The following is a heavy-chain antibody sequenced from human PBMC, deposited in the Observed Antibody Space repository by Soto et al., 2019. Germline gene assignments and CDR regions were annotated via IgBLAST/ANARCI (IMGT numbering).Heavy chain of an antibody. CDR3: ARDRPQYQLLDYGMDV. Sequence: PSETLSLTCTVSGGSISSYYWSWIRQHPGKGLEWIGYIYYSGSTYYNPSLKSRVTISVDTSKNQFSLKLSSVTAADTAVYYCARDRPQYQLLDYGMDVWGQGTTVTVSS. V-gene: IGHV4-59*06. J-gene: IGHJ6*02. D-gene: IGHD2-2*01. CDR2: IYYSGST. CDR1: GGSISSYY.